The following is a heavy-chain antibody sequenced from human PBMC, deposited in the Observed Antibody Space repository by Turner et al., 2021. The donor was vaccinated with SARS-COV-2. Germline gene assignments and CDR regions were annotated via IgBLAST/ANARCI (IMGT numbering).Heavy chain of an antibody. CDR3: AKDVTRHKGSHPVRWFDP. CDR1: GASINSYY. V-gene: IGHV4-4*07. CDR2: IFPSAFT. Sequence: QVQLQESGPERVKSSETLSPPCTVPGASINSYYWSWIRQPAGKGLEWIGRIFPSAFTNYNPSHKSRVTMSVDTSKNQFSLQLSPVTAADTAVYYCAKDVTRHKGSHPVRWFDPWGQGTLVTVSS. J-gene: IGHJ5*02. D-gene: IGHD1-1*01.